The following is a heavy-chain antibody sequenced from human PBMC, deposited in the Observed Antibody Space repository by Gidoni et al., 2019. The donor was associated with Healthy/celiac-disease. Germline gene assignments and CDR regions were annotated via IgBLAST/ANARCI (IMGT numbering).Heavy chain of an antibody. V-gene: IGHV4-4*07. D-gene: IGHD2-15*01. CDR2: ISPSGST. J-gene: IGHJ6*02. Sequence: QVQLQESGPGLVKPSETLSLTCTVSGGYISSYYWSWIRQPAGKGLEWIGRISPSGSTNYNPSLKSRVTMSVDTSKNQFSLKLSSVTAADTAVYYCARARGYCSGGSCYSDYYGMDVWGQGTTVTVSS. CDR3: ARARGYCSGGSCYSDYYGMDV. CDR1: GGYISSYY.